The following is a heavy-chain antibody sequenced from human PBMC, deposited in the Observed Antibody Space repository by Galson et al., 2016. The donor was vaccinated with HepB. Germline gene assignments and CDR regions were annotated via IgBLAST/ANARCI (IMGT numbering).Heavy chain of an antibody. CDR3: TRGQRWLVQTFFDP. D-gene: IGHD6-19*01. V-gene: IGHV3-49*03. CDR2: IRSKDYGETT. J-gene: IGHJ5*02. CDR1: GFTFGDFG. Sequence: SLRLSCAASGFTFGDFGMSWFRQAPGRGLEWVSFIRSKDYGETTGYAASVRGRFSISRDDSNSVAYLQINSLKTEDTAIYYCTRGQRWLVQTFFDPWGQGTLVTVSS.